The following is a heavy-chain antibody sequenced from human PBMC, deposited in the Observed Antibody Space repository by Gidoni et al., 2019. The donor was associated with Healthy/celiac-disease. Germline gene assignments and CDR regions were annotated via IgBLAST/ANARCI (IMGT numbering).Heavy chain of an antibody. V-gene: IGHV3-30-3*01. CDR1: GFTFSSSA. CDR2: ISYDGSNK. CDR3: ARDGVERDSSGYPHGWVGVYYYYYMDV. J-gene: IGHJ6*03. Sequence: QVELVASGGGVVQPGRSLRLSCAASGFTFSSSAMHWVRQAPGQGLEWVAVISYDGSNKYYADSVKGRFTISRDNSKNTLYLQMNSLRAEDTVVYYCARDGVERDSSGYPHGWVGVYYYYYMDVWGKGTTVTVSS. D-gene: IGHD3-22*01.